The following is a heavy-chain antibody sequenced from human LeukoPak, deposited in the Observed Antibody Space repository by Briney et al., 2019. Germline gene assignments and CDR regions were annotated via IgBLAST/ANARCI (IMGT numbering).Heavy chain of an antibody. D-gene: IGHD6-13*01. V-gene: IGHV3-53*01. J-gene: IGHJ3*02. CDR1: GSTVSSNY. CDR3: ARAITAAGPHSSDAFDI. Sequence: GGSLRLSCAASGSTVSSNYMSWVRQAPGKGLEWVSVIYSGGSTYYADSVKGRFTISRDNSKNTLYLQMNSLRAEDTAVYYCARAITAAGPHSSDAFDIWGQETMVTVSS. CDR2: IYSGGST.